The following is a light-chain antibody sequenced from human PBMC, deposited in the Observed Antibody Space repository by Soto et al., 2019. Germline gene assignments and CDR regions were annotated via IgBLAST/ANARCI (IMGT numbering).Light chain of an antibody. CDR1: QSISNY. V-gene: IGKV3-20*01. CDR3: QQVESYPST. Sequence: EIVLTQSPGTLSLSPGERATLFCRASQSISNYLAWYQQRPGQSPRLLIYAASSRATGVPDRFSGGGSATDFTLTVSRLEPEDFATYYCQQVESYPSTFGGGTKVEMK. J-gene: IGKJ4*01. CDR2: AAS.